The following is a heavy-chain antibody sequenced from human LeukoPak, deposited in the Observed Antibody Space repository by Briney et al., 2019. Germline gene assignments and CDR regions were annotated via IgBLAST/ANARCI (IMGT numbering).Heavy chain of an antibody. Sequence: PGGSLRLSCGVSGFTFGRSWMSWVRQTPAKGLEFVANIKEDGSVRNYVDSVQGRFTISSNNAKNSLYLHMNSLRAEDTAVYYCARDPGYSSFDYWGQGTLVTVSS. V-gene: IGHV3-7*01. CDR3: ARDPGYSSFDY. CDR1: GFTFGRSW. D-gene: IGHD6-13*01. CDR2: IKEDGSVR. J-gene: IGHJ4*02.